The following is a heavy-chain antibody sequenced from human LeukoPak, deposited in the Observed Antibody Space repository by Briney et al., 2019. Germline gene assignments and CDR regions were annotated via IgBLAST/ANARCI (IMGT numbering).Heavy chain of an antibody. V-gene: IGHV3-66*01. J-gene: IGHJ4*02. D-gene: IGHD4-23*01. CDR2: IYSGGST. CDR1: GFTVSNNY. Sequence: GGSLRLSCEASGFTVSNNYMSWVRQAPGKGLEWVSVIYSGGSTYSADSVKGRFTISRDNFKNTLYLQMNSLRAEDTAVYYCARFDHGGFFDCWGQGTLVTVSS. CDR3: ARFDHGGFFDC.